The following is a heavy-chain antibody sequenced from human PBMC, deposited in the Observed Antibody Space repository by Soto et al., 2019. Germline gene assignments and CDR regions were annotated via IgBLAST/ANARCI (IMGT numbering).Heavy chain of an antibody. CDR3: ARFSGNAFDI. J-gene: IGHJ3*02. Sequence: SETLSLTCSVSGGSISSSSYNWDWIRQPPGKGLEWIGTIYYNGDTDYNPSLKSRATISVDASGYQFSLKLSSVTAADTSIYYCARFSGNAFDIWGHGTMVTVSS. CDR1: GGSISSSSYN. V-gene: IGHV4-39*01. CDR2: IYYNGDT.